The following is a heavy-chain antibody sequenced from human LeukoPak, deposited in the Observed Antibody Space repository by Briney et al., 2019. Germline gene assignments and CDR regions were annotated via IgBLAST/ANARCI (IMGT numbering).Heavy chain of an antibody. V-gene: IGHV1-18*01. CDR1: GYTFTSYG. CDR3: PRVYSYGGVNWFDP. CDR2: LSAYNGNR. J-gene: IGHJ5*02. Sequence: AASVTVSCKASGYTFTSYGICWVRQAPAQGLEWMGWLSAYNGNRNYAQKLQGGATMTTDTHTRTPSMELRSLRSDEAAVYYCPRVYSYGGVNWFDPWGQGILVTVSS. D-gene: IGHD5-18*01.